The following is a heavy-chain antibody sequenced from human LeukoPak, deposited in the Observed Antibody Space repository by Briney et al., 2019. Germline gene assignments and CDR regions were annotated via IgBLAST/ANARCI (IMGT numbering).Heavy chain of an antibody. CDR1: GFTFSDYW. V-gene: IGHV3-7*05. D-gene: IGHD1-26*01. Sequence: GGSLRLSCAASGFTFSDYWKNWVRQAPGKGLEWVASIKQDESEKYYVDSVKGRFTISRDNAKNSLYLQMNSLRAEDTAVYCCARDGTSIVGSLDYWGQGTLVTVSS. CDR2: IKQDESEK. CDR3: ARDGTSIVGSLDY. J-gene: IGHJ4*02.